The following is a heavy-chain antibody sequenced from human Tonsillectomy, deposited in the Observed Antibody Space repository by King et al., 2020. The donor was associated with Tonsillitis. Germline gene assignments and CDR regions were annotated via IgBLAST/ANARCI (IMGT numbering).Heavy chain of an antibody. J-gene: IGHJ4*02. D-gene: IGHD6-19*01. CDR3: AREHADADVARAGSCDS. V-gene: IGHV4-61*02. Sequence: QLQESGPGLVKPSQTLSLTCTVSGGSISSDTYFWSWVRQPAGKGLEWIGRIYSSGSTNYNPSLRSRATISLDTSKNLFSLMLSPVTAADTAIYYCAREHADADVARAGSCDSWGQGTLAT. CDR1: GGSISSDTYF. CDR2: IYSSGST.